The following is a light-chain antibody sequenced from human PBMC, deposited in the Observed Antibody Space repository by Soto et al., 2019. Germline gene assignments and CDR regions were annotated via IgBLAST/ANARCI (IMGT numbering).Light chain of an antibody. CDR2: ASS. CDR1: QSSGSDF. Sequence: IVLTQSPGTLSLSPGERATVSCKTSQSSGSDFLAWYQQKPGQAPRLLIYASSPRATGIPDRFSGSASGADFTLTFDRLEPEDFAVYYCQLYGNSPPFGQGTRLEIK. CDR3: QLYGNSPP. V-gene: IGKV3-20*01. J-gene: IGKJ5*01.